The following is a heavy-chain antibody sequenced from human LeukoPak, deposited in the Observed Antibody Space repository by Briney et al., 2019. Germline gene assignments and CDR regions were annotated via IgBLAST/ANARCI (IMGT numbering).Heavy chain of an antibody. V-gene: IGHV3-7*03. CDR2: IKQDGSEK. D-gene: IGHD3-16*01. CDR1: GFYFRDHW. Sequence: GGSLRLSCAASGFYFRDHWMDWVRQAPGKGLEWVANIKQDGSEKYYVDSVKGRFTISRDNAKNSLYLQMNSLRAEDTAVYYCARDRPFTFGGVIGYWGQGTLVTVSS. CDR3: ARDRPFTFGGVIGY. J-gene: IGHJ4*02.